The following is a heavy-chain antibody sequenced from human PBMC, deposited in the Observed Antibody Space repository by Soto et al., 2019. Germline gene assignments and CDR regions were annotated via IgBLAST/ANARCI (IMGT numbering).Heavy chain of an antibody. Sequence: EVQLLESGGGLVQPGGSLRLSCAASGFTFSSYAMSWVRQAPGKGLEWVSAISGSGGSTYYADSVKGRFTISRDNSKNTRDLQMNSLRAEDTAVYYCAKGGGIVVVVDFDYWGQGTLVTVSS. CDR3: AKGGGIVVVVDFDY. CDR1: GFTFSSYA. D-gene: IGHD3-22*01. CDR2: ISGSGGST. J-gene: IGHJ4*02. V-gene: IGHV3-23*01.